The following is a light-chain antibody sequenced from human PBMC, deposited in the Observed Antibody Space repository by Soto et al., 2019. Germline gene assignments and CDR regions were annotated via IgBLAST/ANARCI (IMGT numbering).Light chain of an antibody. V-gene: IGKV3-15*01. CDR3: QQYNNWPS. CDR2: DIS. CDR1: QTVSRN. J-gene: IGKJ5*01. Sequence: EVVMTQSPATLSVSPGGRATLSCRASQTVSRNLAWYQQRPGQSPRLLIYDISTRAAGVPARFSGSGSETEFTLTIRSLQSEDFAVYFCQQYNNWPSFGQGTRLEIK.